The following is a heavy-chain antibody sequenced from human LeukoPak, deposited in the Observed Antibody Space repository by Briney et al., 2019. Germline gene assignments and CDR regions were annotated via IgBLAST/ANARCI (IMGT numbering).Heavy chain of an antibody. J-gene: IGHJ4*02. CDR1: GFTFGSYL. D-gene: IGHD1-26*01. V-gene: IGHV3-74*01. CDR2: ISSDGSDT. Sequence: GGSLRLSCTASGFTFGSYLMHWVRQAPGKGLVWVSRISSDGSDTTYADSVKGRFTISRDSAKNTLYLQMNSLRVEDAAVYYCARKQVGADFDYWGQGILVTVSS. CDR3: ARKQVGADFDY.